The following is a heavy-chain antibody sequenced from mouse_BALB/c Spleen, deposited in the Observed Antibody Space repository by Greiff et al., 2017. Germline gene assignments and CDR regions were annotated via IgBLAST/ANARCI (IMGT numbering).Heavy chain of an antibody. V-gene: IGHV2-2*02. J-gene: IGHJ4*01. CDR3: ASLYYRYDGYAMDY. Sequence: VKLVESGPGLVQPSQSLSITCTVSGFSLTSYGVHWVRQSPGKGLEWLGVIWSGGSTDYNAAFISRLSISKDNSKSQVFFKMNSLQANDTAIYCCASLYYRYDGYAMDYWGQGTSVTVSS. D-gene: IGHD2-14*01. CDR2: IWSGGST. CDR1: GFSLTSYG.